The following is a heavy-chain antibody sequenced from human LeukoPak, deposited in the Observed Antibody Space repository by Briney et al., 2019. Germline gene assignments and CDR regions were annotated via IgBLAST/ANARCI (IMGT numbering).Heavy chain of an antibody. CDR1: GYTFTSYD. CDR2: INPNSGNT. V-gene: IGHV1-8*01. J-gene: IGHJ6*02. Sequence: AASVKGSCKASGYTFTSYDINWVRHATGQGVQWMGWINPNSGNTGYAQKLQGRVTMTRTTSISTAYMELSSLRSEDTAVYYCARKRSRGYYYYGVDVWGQGTTVTVSS. CDR3: ARKRSRGYYYYGVDV.